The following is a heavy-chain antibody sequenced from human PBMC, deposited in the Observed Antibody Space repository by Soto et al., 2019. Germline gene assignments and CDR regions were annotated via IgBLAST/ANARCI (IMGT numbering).Heavy chain of an antibody. D-gene: IGHD6-13*01. J-gene: IGHJ4*02. Sequence: HPGGSLRLSCAASGFTFSSYAMSWVRQAPGKGLEWASAISGSGGSTYYADSVKGRFTISRDNSKNTLYLQMNSLRAEDTAVYYCAKRHLGSSIMNRYYLDYWGQGTLVTVSS. V-gene: IGHV3-23*01. CDR3: AKRHLGSSIMNRYYLDY. CDR2: ISGSGGST. CDR1: GFTFSSYA.